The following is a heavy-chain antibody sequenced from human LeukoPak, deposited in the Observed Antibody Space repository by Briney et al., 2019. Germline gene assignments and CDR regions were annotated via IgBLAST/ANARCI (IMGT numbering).Heavy chain of an antibody. D-gene: IGHD3-9*01. CDR3: ASSPYDILTGYYRGYFDY. V-gene: IGHV5-51*01. J-gene: IGHJ4*02. Sequence: GESLKISCKGSGYSFASYWIGWVRQMPGKGLEWMGIIYPGDSDTRYSPSFQGQVTISADKSISTAYQQWSSLKASDTAMYYCASSPYDILTGYYRGYFDYWGQGTLVTVSS. CDR1: GYSFASYW. CDR2: IYPGDSDT.